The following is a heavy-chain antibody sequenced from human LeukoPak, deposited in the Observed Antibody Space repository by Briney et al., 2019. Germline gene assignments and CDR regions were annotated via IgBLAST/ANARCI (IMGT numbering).Heavy chain of an antibody. D-gene: IGHD6-13*01. CDR1: GYRFTSYW. CDR3: ATSPTAVTSQQYFQH. Sequence: GESLKISCKGSGYRFTSYWIGWVRQMPGKGLEWMGIIYPGDSDTRYSPSFQGQVTISADKSINTAYLQWSSLKASDTAMYYCATSPTAVTSQQYFQHWGQGTLVTVSS. CDR2: IYPGDSDT. V-gene: IGHV5-51*01. J-gene: IGHJ1*01.